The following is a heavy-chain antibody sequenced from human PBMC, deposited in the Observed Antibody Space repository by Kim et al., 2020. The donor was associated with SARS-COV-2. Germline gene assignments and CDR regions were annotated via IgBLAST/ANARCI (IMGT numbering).Heavy chain of an antibody. D-gene: IGHD2-8*01. J-gene: IGHJ4*02. CDR2: INTDDTTI. CDR3: ARGGGRYAIGHEY. Sequence: GGSLRLSCAASGFTFSNYWMHWVRQAPGKGLVWVSRINTDDTTINYADSVKGRFTISRDNAKNTLFLQMNSLGAEDTAGYYCARGGGRYAIGHEYWGQG. CDR1: GFTFSNYW. V-gene: IGHV3-74*01.